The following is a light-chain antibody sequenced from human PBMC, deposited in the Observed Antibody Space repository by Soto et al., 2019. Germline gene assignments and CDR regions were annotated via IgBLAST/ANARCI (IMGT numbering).Light chain of an antibody. CDR3: QQYGSSLFT. J-gene: IGKJ3*01. CDR1: QSVSSSY. V-gene: IGKV3-20*01. Sequence: EIVLTQSPGTLSLSPGERATISCRASQSVSSSYLAWYQQKPGQAPRHLIYGESSRATGIPDRFSGSGSGTDFTLTISRLELEDYAVYYCQQYGSSLFTFGPGTKVDIK. CDR2: GES.